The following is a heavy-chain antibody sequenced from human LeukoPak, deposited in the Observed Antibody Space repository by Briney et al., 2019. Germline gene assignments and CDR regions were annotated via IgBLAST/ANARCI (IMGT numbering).Heavy chain of an antibody. Sequence: PGGSLRLSCAASGFTFSSFEMNWVRQAPGKGLEWVSYISSSGSTINYADSVKGRFTISRDNAKNSLYLQMDSLRGEDTAVYYCARVGYSYGYYYYGMDVWGQGTTGTVSS. V-gene: IGHV3-48*03. CDR3: ARVGYSYGYYYYGMDV. D-gene: IGHD5-18*01. J-gene: IGHJ6*02. CDR1: GFTFSSFE. CDR2: ISSSGSTI.